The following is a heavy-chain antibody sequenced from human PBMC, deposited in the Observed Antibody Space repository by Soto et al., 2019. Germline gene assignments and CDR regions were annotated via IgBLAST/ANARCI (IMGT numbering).Heavy chain of an antibody. CDR1: GFTFSNAW. Sequence: GGSLRLSCAASGFTFSNAWVNWVRQAPGKGLEWVGRIKSKTDGGTTDYAAPVKGRFTISRDDSKNTLYLQMNGLKTEDTAVYYCRYCSGGSCYRGDYWGQGTLVTVSS. CDR3: RYCSGGSCYRGDY. CDR2: IKSKTDGGTT. J-gene: IGHJ4*02. D-gene: IGHD2-15*01. V-gene: IGHV3-15*07.